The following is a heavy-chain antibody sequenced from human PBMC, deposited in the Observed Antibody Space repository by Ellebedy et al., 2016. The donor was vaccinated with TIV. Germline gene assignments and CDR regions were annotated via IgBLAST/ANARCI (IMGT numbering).Heavy chain of an antibody. J-gene: IGHJ6*02. V-gene: IGHV1-18*01. D-gene: IGHD2-15*01. Sequence: AASVKVSCKASGYTFTSYAISWVRQAPGHGLEWMGWISAYNGNTNYAQKFQDRVTMTTDTSTSTAYMELRSLSSDDTAVYYCARSGGDFYYYALDVWGQGATVTVSS. CDR3: ARSGGDFYYYALDV. CDR1: GYTFTSYA. CDR2: ISAYNGNT.